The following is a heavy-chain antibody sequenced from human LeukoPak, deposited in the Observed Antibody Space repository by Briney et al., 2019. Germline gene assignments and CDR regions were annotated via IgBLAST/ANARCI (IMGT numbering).Heavy chain of an antibody. Sequence: NPSETLSLTCTVSGGPISSSSYYWGWIRQPPGKGLEWIGSIYYSGSTYYNPSLKSRVTISVDTSKNQFSLKLSSVTAADTAVYYCARHVALATEQCDYWGQGTLVTVSS. CDR2: IYYSGST. CDR3: ARHVALATEQCDY. CDR1: GGPISSSSYY. J-gene: IGHJ4*02. D-gene: IGHD6-19*01. V-gene: IGHV4-39*01.